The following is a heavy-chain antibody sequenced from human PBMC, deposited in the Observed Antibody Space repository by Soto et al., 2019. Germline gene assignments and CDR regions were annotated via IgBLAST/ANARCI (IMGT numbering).Heavy chain of an antibody. CDR2: IIPIFGTA. J-gene: IGHJ6*02. CDR1: GGTFSSYA. V-gene: IGHV1-69*13. Sequence: SVKVSCKASGGTFSSYAISWVRQAPGQGLEWMGGIIPIFGTANYAQKFQGRVTITADESTSTAYMELSSLRSEDTAVYYCARDRTPGVGATNYYGMDVWGQGTTVNVSS. CDR3: ARDRTPGVGATNYYGMDV. D-gene: IGHD1-26*01.